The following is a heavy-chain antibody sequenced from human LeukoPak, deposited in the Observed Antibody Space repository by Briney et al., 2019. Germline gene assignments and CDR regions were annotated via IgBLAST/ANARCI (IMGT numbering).Heavy chain of an antibody. CDR2: IYYSGST. V-gene: IGHV4-39*07. J-gene: IGHJ5*02. D-gene: IGHD2-8*01. Sequence: SETLSLTCTVSGGSISSSSYYWGWIRQPPGTGLEWIGSIYYSGSTYYNPSLKSRVTISVDTSKNQFSLKLSSVTAADTAVYYCARDKTKLGWFDPWGQGTLVTVSS. CDR3: ARDKTKLGWFDP. CDR1: GGSISSSSYY.